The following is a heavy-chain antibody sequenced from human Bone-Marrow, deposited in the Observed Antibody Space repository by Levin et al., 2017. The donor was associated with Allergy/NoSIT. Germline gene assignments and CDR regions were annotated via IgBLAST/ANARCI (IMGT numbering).Heavy chain of an antibody. CDR1: GFTLSTYW. V-gene: IGHV3-74*01. J-gene: IGHJ4*02. Sequence: ASVKVSCAASGFTLSTYWIHWVRQGPGKGLVWVARINPYGSNKYYADSVKGRFTISRDNSTNMLYLQLSNLRVEDTAVYYCSRDAENSLRVARDSENFFDYWGQGILVTVSS. D-gene: IGHD3-22*01. CDR3: SRDAENSLRVARDSENFFDY. CDR2: INPYGSNK.